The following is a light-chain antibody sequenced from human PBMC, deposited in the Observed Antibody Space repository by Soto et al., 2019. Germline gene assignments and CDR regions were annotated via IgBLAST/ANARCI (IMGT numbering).Light chain of an antibody. Sequence: DIVMTQSPDSLAVSLGERATINCKSSQSVLYSSNNKNYLAWYQQRPGQPPKLLIYWASTRESGVPDRFSGSGPGTDFPLTTTSLQAEDVAVYYCQQYESTPPTFGQGTKLEIK. CDR2: WAS. CDR1: QSVLYSSNNKNY. CDR3: QQYESTPPT. J-gene: IGKJ2*01. V-gene: IGKV4-1*01.